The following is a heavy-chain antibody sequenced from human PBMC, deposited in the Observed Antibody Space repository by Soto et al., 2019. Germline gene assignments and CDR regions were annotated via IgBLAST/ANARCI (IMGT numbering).Heavy chain of an antibody. J-gene: IGHJ4*02. CDR3: ARLLVPYCGGDCFSGFDY. D-gene: IGHD2-21*02. CDR1: GYTFTNFY. CDR2: LNPSGGST. V-gene: IGHV1-46*01. Sequence: QVQLVQSGAEVQEPGASVKVSCKASGYTFTNFYIHWVRQAPGQGLEWMGILNPSGGSTKYAQKLQGRVTLTRDTSTSTVYMELSSLKSEDTAMYYCARLLVPYCGGDCFSGFDYWGQGTLVTVSS.